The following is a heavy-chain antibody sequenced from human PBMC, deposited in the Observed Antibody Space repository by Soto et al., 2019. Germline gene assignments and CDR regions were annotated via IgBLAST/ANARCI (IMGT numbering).Heavy chain of an antibody. CDR3: ARDGYWNDATYYYYYYGMDV. D-gene: IGHD1-1*01. CDR2: ISAYNGNT. CDR1: GYTFTSYG. V-gene: IGHV1-18*01. Sequence: GASVKVSCKASGYTFTSYGISWVRQAPGQGLEWMGWISAYNGNTNYAQKLQGRVTMTTDTSTSTAYMELRSLRSDDTAVYYCARDGYWNDATYYYYYYGMDVWGQGTTVTVSS. J-gene: IGHJ6*02.